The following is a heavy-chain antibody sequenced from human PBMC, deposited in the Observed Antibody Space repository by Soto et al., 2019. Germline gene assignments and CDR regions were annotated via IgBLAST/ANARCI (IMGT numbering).Heavy chain of an antibody. Sequence: GGSLRLSCAASGFTFSSYGMHWVRQAPGKGLEWVAVISYDGSNKYYADSVKGRFTISRDNSKNTLYLQMNSLRAEDTAVYYCAKDGIIAAAGTFYNYWGQGTLVTVSS. D-gene: IGHD6-13*01. J-gene: IGHJ4*02. V-gene: IGHV3-30*18. CDR3: AKDGIIAAAGTFYNY. CDR1: GFTFSSYG. CDR2: ISYDGSNK.